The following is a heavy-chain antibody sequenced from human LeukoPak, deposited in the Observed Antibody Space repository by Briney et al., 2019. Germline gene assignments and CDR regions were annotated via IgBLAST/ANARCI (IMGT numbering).Heavy chain of an antibody. CDR1: GGSISRYY. CDR2: IYYSGSA. Sequence: FETLCLTRTVSGGSISRYYWSWIRQPPGKGLEWIGYIYYSGSANYNPSLKSRVTISADTSKNQFSLKLSSVTAADTAVYYCARADGYNQEIDYWGQGALVADSS. J-gene: IGHJ4*02. CDR3: ARADGYNQEIDY. V-gene: IGHV4-59*01. D-gene: IGHD5-24*01.